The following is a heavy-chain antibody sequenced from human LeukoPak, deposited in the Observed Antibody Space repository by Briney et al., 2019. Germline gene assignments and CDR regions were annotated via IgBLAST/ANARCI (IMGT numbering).Heavy chain of an antibody. V-gene: IGHV3-64D*06. J-gene: IGHJ4*02. D-gene: IGHD2-8*01. CDR1: GFTFSSYS. CDR3: VKGVGGDNGF. Sequence: TGGSLRLSCSASGFTFSSYSMHWVRQAPGEGLEYVSVISKNGGDTYYADSVKGRFTISRDNSKNTLYLQMSSLRAEDTAVYYCVKGVGGDNGFWGQGTLVTVSS. CDR2: ISKNGGDT.